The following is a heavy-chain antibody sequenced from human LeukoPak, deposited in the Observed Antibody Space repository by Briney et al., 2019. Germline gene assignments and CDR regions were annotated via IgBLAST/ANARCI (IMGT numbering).Heavy chain of an antibody. D-gene: IGHD5-18*01. V-gene: IGHV4-34*01. CDR1: GGSFSGYY. CDR3: ARLGGGYSYGYVY. CDR2: INHSGST. J-gene: IGHJ4*02. Sequence: PSETLSLTCAVYGGSFSGYYWSWIRQPPGKGLEWIGEINHSGSTNYNPSLKSRVTISVDTSKNQFSLKLSSVTAADTAVYYCARLGGGYSYGYVYWGQGTLVTVSS.